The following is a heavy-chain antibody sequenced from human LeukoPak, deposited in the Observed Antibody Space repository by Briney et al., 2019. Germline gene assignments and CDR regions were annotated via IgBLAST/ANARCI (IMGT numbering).Heavy chain of an antibody. V-gene: IGHV3-48*03. D-gene: IGHD6-13*01. J-gene: IGHJ6*02. CDR3: ARDRIGSSWPYHYYYYYGMDV. CDR1: GFTFSSYE. CDR2: ISSSGSTI. Sequence: GGSLRLSCAASGFTFSSYEMNWVRQAPGKGLEWVSYISSSGSTIYYADSVKGRFTISRDNAKNSLYLQMNSLRAEDTAVYYCARDRIGSSWPYHYYYYYGMDVWGQGTTVTVSS.